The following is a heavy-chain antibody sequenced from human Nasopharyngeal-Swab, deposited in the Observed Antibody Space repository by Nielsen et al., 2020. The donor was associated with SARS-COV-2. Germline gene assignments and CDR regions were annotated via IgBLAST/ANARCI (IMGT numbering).Heavy chain of an antibody. CDR2: IYYSGST. CDR3: ASRRITISPWFDP. CDR1: GGSFSGYY. Sequence: SETLSLTCAVYGGSFSGYYWNWIRQHPGKGLEWIGYIYYSGSTYYNPSLKSRVTISVDTSKNQFSLKLSSVTAADTAVYYCASRRITISPWFDPWGQGTLVTVSS. D-gene: IGHD3-3*01. V-gene: IGHV4-31*11. J-gene: IGHJ5*02.